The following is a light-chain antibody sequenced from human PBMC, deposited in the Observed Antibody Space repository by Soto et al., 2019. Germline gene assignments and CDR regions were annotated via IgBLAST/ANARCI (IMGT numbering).Light chain of an antibody. CDR1: QSVSSSD. CDR3: QQYGGSPLYT. V-gene: IGKV3-20*01. J-gene: IGKJ2*01. Sequence: EFVFTQSPGTLSLSPEERATLSCRASQSVSSSDLAWYQQKPGQAPRLLIYGASTRATGIPDRFSGSGSGTDFTLTISSLEPEDFAVYYCQQYGGSPLYTFGQGTKVDIK. CDR2: GAS.